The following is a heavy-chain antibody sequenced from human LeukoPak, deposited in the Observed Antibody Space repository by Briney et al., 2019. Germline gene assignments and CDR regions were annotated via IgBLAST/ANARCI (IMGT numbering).Heavy chain of an antibody. Sequence: SETLSLTCTVSGGSITSYYWSWIRQPPGKGLEWIGCIYYSGSTSYNPSLKSRVTISVDTSKNQFSLKLSSVTAADTAVYYCARDRSGGQLWLQALFDYWGQGTLVTVSS. V-gene: IGHV4-59*12. D-gene: IGHD5-18*01. CDR1: GGSITSYY. CDR2: IYYSGST. J-gene: IGHJ4*02. CDR3: ARDRSGGQLWLQALFDY.